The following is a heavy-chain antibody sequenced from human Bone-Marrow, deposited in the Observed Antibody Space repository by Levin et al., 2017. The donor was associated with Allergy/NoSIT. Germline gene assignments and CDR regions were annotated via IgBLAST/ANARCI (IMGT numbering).Heavy chain of an antibody. CDR1: NASMTKTSNY. J-gene: IGHJ4*02. CDR2: ISYSGST. V-gene: IGHV4-39*07. Sequence: PSETLSLTCTVFNASMTKTSNYWAWFRQPPGKGLEWIGTISYSGSTYYNPSLGSRVTMSLDASNKFSLKLRSVTAADTALYFCAKVRDSYGYLPLDYWGQGALVIVST. CDR3: AKVRDSYGYLPLDY. D-gene: IGHD5-18*01.